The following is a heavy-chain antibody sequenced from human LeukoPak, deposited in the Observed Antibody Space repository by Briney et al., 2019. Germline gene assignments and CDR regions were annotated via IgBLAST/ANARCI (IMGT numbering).Heavy chain of an antibody. J-gene: IGHJ4*02. CDR2: IDHGGST. Sequence: SETLSLTCTVSGGSFSSYYWTWIRQPPGKGLEWIWYIDHGGSTNYNPSLRSRVSISSDTSKIQFSLELTSVTAADTAVYYCARLKATVSIHAYFDSWGQGTLVTVSS. CDR1: GGSFSSYY. D-gene: IGHD4-17*01. CDR3: ARLKATVSIHAYFDS. V-gene: IGHV4-59*01.